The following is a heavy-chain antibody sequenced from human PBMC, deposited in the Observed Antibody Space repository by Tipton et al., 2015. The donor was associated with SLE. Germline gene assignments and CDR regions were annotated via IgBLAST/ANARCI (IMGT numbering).Heavy chain of an antibody. D-gene: IGHD1-7*01. CDR2: INHSGST. Sequence: TLSLTCTVSGGSISSYYWSWIRQPPGKGLEWIGEINHSGSTNYNPSLKSRVTISVDTSKNQFSLKLSSVTAADTAVYYCARSGSVGITGTTPLYWYFDLWGRCTLVTVSS. CDR3: ARSGSVGITGTTPLYWYFDL. CDR1: GGSISSYY. J-gene: IGHJ2*01. V-gene: IGHV4-34*01.